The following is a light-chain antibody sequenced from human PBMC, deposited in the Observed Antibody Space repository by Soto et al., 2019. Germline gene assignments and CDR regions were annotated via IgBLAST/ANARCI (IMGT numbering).Light chain of an antibody. Sequence: QSALTQPASVSGSPGQSITISCTGTSSDVGGYNYVSWYQQHPGKAPKLMIYDVSNRPSGVSNRFSGSKSGNTASLTIPGLQAEDEADYYCSSYTSSSTLVVFGGGTQLTVL. CDR3: SSYTSSSTLVV. V-gene: IGLV2-14*01. CDR2: DVS. CDR1: SSDVGGYNY. J-gene: IGLJ2*01.